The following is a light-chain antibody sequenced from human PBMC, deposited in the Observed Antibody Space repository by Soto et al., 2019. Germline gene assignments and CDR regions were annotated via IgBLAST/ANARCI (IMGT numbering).Light chain of an antibody. CDR3: GTWDDSLNGPV. CDR2: NNY. Sequence: QLVLTQPPSASGTPGQRVTVSCSGSNSNIGANAVNWYQHVPQTAPTLLIYNNYQRPSGVPDRFSASKSGTSASLAISGLQSEDEADYYCGTWDDSLNGPVFGGGTKLTVL. V-gene: IGLV1-44*01. CDR1: NSNIGANA. J-gene: IGLJ2*01.